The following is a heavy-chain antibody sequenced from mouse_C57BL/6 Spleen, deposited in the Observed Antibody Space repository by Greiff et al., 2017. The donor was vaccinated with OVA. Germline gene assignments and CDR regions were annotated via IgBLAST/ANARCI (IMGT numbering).Heavy chain of an antibody. CDR2: IDPETGGT. J-gene: IGHJ4*01. CDR3: TVYYDYHYAMDY. CDR1: GYTFTDYE. Sequence: QVHVKQSGAELVRPGASVTLSCKASGYTFTDYEMHWVKQTPVHGLEWIGAIDPETGGTAYNQKFKGKAILTADKSSSTAYMELRSLTSEDSAVYYCTVYYDYHYAMDYWGQGTSVTVSS. D-gene: IGHD2-4*01. V-gene: IGHV1-15*01.